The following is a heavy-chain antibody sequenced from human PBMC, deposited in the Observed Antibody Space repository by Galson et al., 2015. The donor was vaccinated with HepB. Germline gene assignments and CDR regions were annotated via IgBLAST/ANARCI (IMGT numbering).Heavy chain of an antibody. CDR1: GFTFSSYW. CDR3: ARDPDYYYDSSGYYTPPVAWFDP. V-gene: IGHV3-74*01. D-gene: IGHD3-22*01. J-gene: IGHJ5*02. Sequence: SLRLSCAASGFTFSSYWMHWVRQAPGKGLVWVSRISSDGSSTSYADSVKGRFTISRDNAKNTLYLQMNSLRAEDTAVYYCARDPDYYYDSSGYYTPPVAWFDPWGQGTLVTVSS. CDR2: ISSDGSST.